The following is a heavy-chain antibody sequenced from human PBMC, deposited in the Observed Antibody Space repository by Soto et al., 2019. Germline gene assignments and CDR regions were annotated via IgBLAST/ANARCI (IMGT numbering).Heavy chain of an antibody. CDR1: GGTFSSYA. CDR3: ARSQGSSTSLEIYYYYYYGMDV. D-gene: IGHD2-2*01. Sequence: QVQLVQSGAEVKKPGSSVKVSCKASGGTFSSYAISWVRQAPGQGLEWMGGIIPISGTANYAQKFQGRGTITADESKSTAYMELSSLRSEDTAVYYCARSQGSSTSLEIYYYYYYGMDVWGKGTTVTVSS. J-gene: IGHJ6*04. CDR2: IIPISGTA. V-gene: IGHV1-69*01.